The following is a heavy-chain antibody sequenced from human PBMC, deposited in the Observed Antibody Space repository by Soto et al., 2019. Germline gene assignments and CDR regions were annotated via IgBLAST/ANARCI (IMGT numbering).Heavy chain of an antibody. CDR1: GDSISRNY. CDR2: ISYSGST. J-gene: IGHJ5*02. D-gene: IGHD1-26*01. Sequence: PSETLSLTCSVSGDSISRNYWGWIRQPPGKGLEWVGSISYSGSTFYNPSLKSRVTISMDTSKNQLSLRLTSVTAADTAVYYCVRDPSGHPPLYRFDPWGQGTLVTVSS. V-gene: IGHV4-59*01. CDR3: VRDPSGHPPLYRFDP.